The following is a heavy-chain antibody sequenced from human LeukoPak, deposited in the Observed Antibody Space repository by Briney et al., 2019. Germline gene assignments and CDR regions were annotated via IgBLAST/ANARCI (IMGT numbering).Heavy chain of an antibody. D-gene: IGHD3-10*01. V-gene: IGHV4-59*01. J-gene: IGHJ6*03. CDR1: GGSISSYY. Sequence: SETLSLTCTVSGGSISSYYWSWIRQPPGKGLEWIGYIYYSGSTNYNPSLKSRVTISVDTSKNQFSLKLRSVTAADTAVYYCGRGDLGYYYGSGSYYYYYMDVWGKGTMVTISS. CDR3: GRGDLGYYYGSGSYYYYYMDV. CDR2: IYYSGST.